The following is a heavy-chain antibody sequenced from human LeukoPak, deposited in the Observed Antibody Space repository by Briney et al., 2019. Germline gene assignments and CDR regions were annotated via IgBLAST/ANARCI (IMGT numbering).Heavy chain of an antibody. J-gene: IGHJ4*02. D-gene: IGHD3-16*01. V-gene: IGHV3-53*01. CDR1: GFTFSSYA. CDR3: ASNYDYVWGSYTPVLSV. Sequence: GGSLRLSCAASGFTFSSYAMSWVRQAPGKGLEWVSIIYSGGSTYYADSVKGRFTISRDNSKNTLYLQMNSLRAEDTAVYYCASNYDYVWGSYTPVLSVWGQGTLVTVSS. CDR2: IYSGGST.